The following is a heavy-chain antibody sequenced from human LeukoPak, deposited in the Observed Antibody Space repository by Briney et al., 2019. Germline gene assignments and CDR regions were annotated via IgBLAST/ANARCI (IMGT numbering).Heavy chain of an antibody. V-gene: IGHV4-38-2*01. J-gene: IGHJ4*02. D-gene: IGHD3-10*01. CDR1: GYSISSGYY. CDR2: IYHSGST. CDR3: ARRYGSYSQNLFDY. Sequence: PSETLSLTCAVSGYSISSGYYWGWIRQPPGKGLEWIGSIYHSGSTYYNPSLKSRVTISVDTSKSQFSLKLSSVTAADTAVYYCARRYGSYSQNLFDYWGQGTLVTVSS.